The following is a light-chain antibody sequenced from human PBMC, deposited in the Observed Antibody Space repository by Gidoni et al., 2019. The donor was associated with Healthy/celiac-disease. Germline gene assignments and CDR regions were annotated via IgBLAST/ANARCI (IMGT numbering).Light chain of an antibody. CDR2: GAS. CDR1: QRGSSN. CDR3: QQENNWPPGT. Sequence: EIVMTPSPATLSASPGERATLSCRARQRGSSNLAWYQQKPGQAPRLLIDGASTRAAGIPARCSGSGCGTEFTLTISSLQSEDFSVYYCQQENNWPPGTFGPGTKVDIK. J-gene: IGKJ3*01. V-gene: IGKV3-15*01.